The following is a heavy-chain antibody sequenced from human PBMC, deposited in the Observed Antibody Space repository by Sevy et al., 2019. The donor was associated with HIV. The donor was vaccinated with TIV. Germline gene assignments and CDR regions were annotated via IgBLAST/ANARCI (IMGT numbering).Heavy chain of an antibody. V-gene: IGHV3-48*02. J-gene: IGHJ4*02. D-gene: IGHD6-6*01. CDR1: GFTFRGYG. Sequence: GGSLRLSCEASGFTFRGYGMNWVRQAPGKGLEWVSYISATGPTNYAESVKGRFTISRDNAKNSLSLQMDSLREDDTAVYYCARGGAARPDYWGQGTLVTVSS. CDR3: ARGGAARPDY. CDR2: ISATGPT.